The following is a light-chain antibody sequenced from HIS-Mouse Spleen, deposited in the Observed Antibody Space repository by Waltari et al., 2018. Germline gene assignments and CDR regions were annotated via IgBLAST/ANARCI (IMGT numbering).Light chain of an antibody. CDR2: EDS. CDR3: YSTDSSGNHRV. CDR1: ALPKKY. Sequence: SYELTQPPSVSVSPGQTARITCSGDALPKKYAYWYQQKSGQAPGLVIYEDSKRPSGLPERVSGSSSGTMATLTISGAQVEDEADYYCYSTDSSGNHRVFGGGTKLTVL. J-gene: IGLJ2*01. V-gene: IGLV3-10*01.